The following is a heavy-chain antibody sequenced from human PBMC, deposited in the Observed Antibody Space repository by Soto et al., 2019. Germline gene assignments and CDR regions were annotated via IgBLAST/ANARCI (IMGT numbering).Heavy chain of an antibody. J-gene: IGHJ6*03. CDR3: ARDYYYGNYYYYMDV. D-gene: IGHD3-10*01. V-gene: IGHV3-7*01. CDR1: GFTFRSYW. Sequence: XXSLSLSCAASGFTFRSYWMRWVRQAPGKGLEWVANIKQDGSEKYYVDSVKGRFTISRDNAKNSLYLQMNSLRAEDTAVYYCARDYYYGNYYYYMDVWGKGTTVTVSS. CDR2: IKQDGSEK.